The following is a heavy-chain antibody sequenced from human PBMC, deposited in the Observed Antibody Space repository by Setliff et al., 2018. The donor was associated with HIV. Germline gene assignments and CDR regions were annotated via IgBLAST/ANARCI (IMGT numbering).Heavy chain of an antibody. CDR3: AGSWGYFVKAD. CDR1: EFAFSNYW. V-gene: IGHV3-7*01. CDR2: IHKNGQSEK. D-gene: IGHD3-16*01. Sequence: PGGSLRLSCAASEFAFSNYWMSWVRQAPGKGLEWVANIHKNGQSEKYYVDSVKGRFTISRDNTQNLVFLDMNSLRVEDTAVYYCAGSWGYFVKADWGQGTLVTVSS. J-gene: IGHJ4*02.